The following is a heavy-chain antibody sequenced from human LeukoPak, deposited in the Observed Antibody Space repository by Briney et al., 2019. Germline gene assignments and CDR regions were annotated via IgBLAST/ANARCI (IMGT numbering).Heavy chain of an antibody. D-gene: IGHD3-10*01. CDR1: GGSFSGYY. CDR2: INHSGST. CDR3: ARHSYYYGSGSYSPFDY. Sequence: SETLSLTCAVYGGSFSGYYWSWIRQPPGKGLEWIGEINHSGSTNYNPSLKSRVTISVDTSKNQFSLKLSSVTAADTAVYYCARHSYYYGSGSYSPFDYWGQGTLVTVSS. V-gene: IGHV4-34*01. J-gene: IGHJ4*02.